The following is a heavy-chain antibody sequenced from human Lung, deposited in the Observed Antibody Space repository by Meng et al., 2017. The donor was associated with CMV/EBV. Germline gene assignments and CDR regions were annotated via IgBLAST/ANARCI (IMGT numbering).Heavy chain of an antibody. D-gene: IGHD2-2*01. CDR3: ARSSRANRYDAFDI. V-gene: IGHV1-2*02. CDR1: GYTFTGHY. J-gene: IGHJ3*02. Sequence: SVXVSXXASGYTFTGHYMHWVRQAPGQGLEWMGWINPNSGGTNYAQKFQGRVTMTRDTSISTAYMELSRLRSDDTAVYYCARSSRANRYDAFDIWGQGTMVXVSS. CDR2: INPNSGGT.